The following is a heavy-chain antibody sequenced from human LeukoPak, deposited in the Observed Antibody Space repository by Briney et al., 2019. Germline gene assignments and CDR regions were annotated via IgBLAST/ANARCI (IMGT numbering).Heavy chain of an antibody. CDR3: PGAPQYYLDY. CDR1: RGSFSGYY. CDR2: INHSGST. Sequence: SETLSLTCALYRGSFSGYYWSWIRQPPRKGLEWIGEINHSGSTNYNPPLQRRVTISVDTSKNQSSLNLSSVTAAHTAVYDFPGAPQYYLDYWGQGTLVTVSS. J-gene: IGHJ4*02. V-gene: IGHV4-34*01.